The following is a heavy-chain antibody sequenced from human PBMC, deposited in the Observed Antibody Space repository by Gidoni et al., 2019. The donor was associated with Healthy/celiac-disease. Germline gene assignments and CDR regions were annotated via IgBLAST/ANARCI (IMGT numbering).Heavy chain of an antibody. CDR1: GFTLSSYA. D-gene: IGHD2-21*02. CDR2: ISGSGGST. Sequence: EVQLLESGGGLVQPGGSLRLSCAASGFTLSSYAMSWVRQAPGKGLEWVSAISGSGGSTYYADSVKGRFTISRDNSKNTLYLQMTSLRAEDTAVYYCAKVAYCGGDCRGYYYYYMDVWGKGTTVTVSS. V-gene: IGHV3-23*01. J-gene: IGHJ6*03. CDR3: AKVAYCGGDCRGYYYYYMDV.